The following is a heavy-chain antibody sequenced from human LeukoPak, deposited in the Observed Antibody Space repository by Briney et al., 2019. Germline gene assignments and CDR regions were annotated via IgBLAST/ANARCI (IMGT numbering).Heavy chain of an antibody. CDR1: GGSVSSGSYY. Sequence: SETLSLTCTVSGGSVSSGSYYWSWIRQPPGKGLEWIGYIYYSGSTNYNPSLKSRVTISVDTSRNQFSLKLSSVTAADTAVYYCARAPNPDFFDDWGQGTLVTVSS. V-gene: IGHV4-61*01. J-gene: IGHJ4*02. D-gene: IGHD2-8*01. CDR2: IYYSGST. CDR3: ARAPNPDFFDD.